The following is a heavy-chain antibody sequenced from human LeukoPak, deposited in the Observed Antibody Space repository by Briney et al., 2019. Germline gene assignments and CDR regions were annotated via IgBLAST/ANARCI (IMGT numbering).Heavy chain of an antibody. V-gene: IGHV3-23*01. Sequence: GGSLSLSCAASGFSFSSHAMSWVREAPGKGLGWVSVISGSGGRTKYADSVKGRFTISRDISKNTLYLQMNILRVEDTAVYYCAKGLDPITIFRPGAFDIWGQGTMVTVSS. CDR3: AKGLDPITIFRPGAFDI. CDR2: ISGSGGRT. J-gene: IGHJ3*02. D-gene: IGHD3-3*01. CDR1: GFSFSSHA.